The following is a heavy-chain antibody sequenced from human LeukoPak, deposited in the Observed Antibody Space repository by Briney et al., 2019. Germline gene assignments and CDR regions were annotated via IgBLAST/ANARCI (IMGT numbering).Heavy chain of an antibody. CDR2: ISGSSSTI. CDR1: GFTFSSYS. V-gene: IGHV3-48*01. Sequence: GGSLGLSCAASGFTFSSYSMNWVRQAPGKGLEWVSYISGSSSTIYYADSVKGRFTISRDSAKNSLYLQMNSLRAEDTAVYYCAREAGYSYALGYWGQGTLVTVSS. CDR3: AREAGYSYALGY. J-gene: IGHJ4*02. D-gene: IGHD5-18*01.